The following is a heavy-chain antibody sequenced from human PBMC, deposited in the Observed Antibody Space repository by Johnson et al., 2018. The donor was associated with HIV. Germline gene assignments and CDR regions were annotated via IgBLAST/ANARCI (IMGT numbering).Heavy chain of an antibody. CDR2: IRYDGRNQ. CDR3: AREQGEYIVGAPLGAFDI. CDR1: GFTFSSYG. Sequence: QVQLVESGGGVVQPGGSLRLSCAASGFTFSSYGMHWVRQAPGKGLEWVAFIRYDGRNQYHADSVKGRFTISRDNAKNSLYLQMNSLRAEDTALYYCAREQGEYIVGAPLGAFDIWGQGTMVTVSS. D-gene: IGHD1-26*01. V-gene: IGHV3-30*02. J-gene: IGHJ3*02.